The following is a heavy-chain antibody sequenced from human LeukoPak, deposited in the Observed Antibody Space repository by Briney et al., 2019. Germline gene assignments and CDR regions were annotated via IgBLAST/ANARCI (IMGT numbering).Heavy chain of an antibody. J-gene: IGHJ4*02. CDR1: GGSISSSSYY. V-gene: IGHV4-39*01. CDR3: ARHGYSGYSYYFDY. Sequence: SETLSLTCTVSGGSISSSSYYWGWIRQPPGKGLEWIGSIYYSGSTYYNPSLKSRVTISVDTSKNQFSLKLSSVTAADTAVYYCARHGYSGYSYYFDYWGQGTLVTASS. CDR2: IYYSGST. D-gene: IGHD5-12*01.